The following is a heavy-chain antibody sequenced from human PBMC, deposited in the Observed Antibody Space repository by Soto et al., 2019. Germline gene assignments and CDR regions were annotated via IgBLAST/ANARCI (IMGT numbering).Heavy chain of an antibody. CDR3: ARGQLYYDILTGYFSSGVDV. Sequence: GGSLRLSCAASGFTFSSYDMHWVRQATGKGLEWVSAIGTAGDPYYPGSVKGRFTISRENAKNSLYLQMNSLRAGDTAVYYCARGQLYYDILTGYFSSGVDVWGQGTTVTVSS. V-gene: IGHV3-13*05. D-gene: IGHD3-9*01. J-gene: IGHJ6*02. CDR2: IGTAGDP. CDR1: GFTFSSYD.